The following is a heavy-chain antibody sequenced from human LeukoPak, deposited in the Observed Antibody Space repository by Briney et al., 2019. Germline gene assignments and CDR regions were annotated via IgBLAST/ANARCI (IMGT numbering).Heavy chain of an antibody. V-gene: IGHV3-23*01. CDR3: AKGRCGGNFCDFDY. D-gene: IGHD2-21*01. J-gene: IGHJ4*02. CDR1: RFIFDSYV. CDR2: ISDTGFTT. Sequence: GGSLRLSCAASRFIFDSYVMNWVRQAPGKGLEWVSAISDTGFTTYYADSVKGRFTISRDMSKNTLYLQMSSLRAEDTALYYCAKGRCGGNFCDFDYWGQGTLVTVSS.